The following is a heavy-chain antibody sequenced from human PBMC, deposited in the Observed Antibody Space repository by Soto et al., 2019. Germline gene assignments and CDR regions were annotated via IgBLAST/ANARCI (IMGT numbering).Heavy chain of an antibody. CDR1: GGSFSGYY. Sequence: SETLSLTCAVYGGSFSGYYWSWIRQPPGKGLEWIGYIYYSGSTNYNPSLKSRVTISVDTSKNQFSLKLSSVTAADTAVYYCARHKPLVYGDSAPFFDYWGQGTLVTVSS. D-gene: IGHD4-17*01. CDR3: ARHKPLVYGDSAPFFDY. V-gene: IGHV4-59*08. CDR2: IYYSGST. J-gene: IGHJ4*02.